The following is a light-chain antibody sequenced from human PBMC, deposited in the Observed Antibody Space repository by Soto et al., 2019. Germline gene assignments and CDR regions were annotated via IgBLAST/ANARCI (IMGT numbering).Light chain of an antibody. CDR1: QSVSTW. CDR3: QQYTNYPWT. V-gene: IGKV1-5*01. Sequence: DIQMTQSPSTLSASVGDRVTITFRASQSVSTWLAWYQQKPGKAPNLLIYDASILQRGVPSRFSGSGSGTEFTLTISSLQPDDFATYYCQQYTNYPWTFGQGTKVEIK. CDR2: DAS. J-gene: IGKJ1*01.